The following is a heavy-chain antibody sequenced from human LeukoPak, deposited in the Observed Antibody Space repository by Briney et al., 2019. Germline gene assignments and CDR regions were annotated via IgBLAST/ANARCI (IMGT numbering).Heavy chain of an antibody. Sequence: GGSLTLSCAASGFTFSSYAMHWVCQAPGKGLEWVAVISYDGSNKYYADSVKGRFTISRDNSKNTLYLQMNSLRAEDTAVYYCARDPPSLDAFDIWGQGTMVTVSS. J-gene: IGHJ3*02. D-gene: IGHD1-26*01. CDR1: GFTFSSYA. CDR2: ISYDGSNK. CDR3: ARDPPSLDAFDI. V-gene: IGHV3-30-3*01.